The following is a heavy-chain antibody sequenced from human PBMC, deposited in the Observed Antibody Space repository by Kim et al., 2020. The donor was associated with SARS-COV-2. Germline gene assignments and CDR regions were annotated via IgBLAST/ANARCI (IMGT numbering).Heavy chain of an antibody. CDR3: ARDLHYDFWSGYYDY. Sequence: SETLSLTCTVSGGSISSYYWSWIRQPPGKGLEWIGYIYYSGSTNYNPSLKSRVTISVDTSKNQFSLKLSSVTAADTAVYYCARDLHYDFWSGYYDYWGQGTLVTVSS. V-gene: IGHV4-59*13. J-gene: IGHJ4*02. CDR2: IYYSGST. CDR1: GGSISSYY. D-gene: IGHD3-3*01.